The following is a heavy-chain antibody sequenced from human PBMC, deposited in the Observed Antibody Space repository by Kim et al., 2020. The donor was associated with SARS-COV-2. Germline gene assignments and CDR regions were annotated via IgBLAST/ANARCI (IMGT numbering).Heavy chain of an antibody. Sequence: YYANTVKTRLTIPRENSKNTLYLQLNSLRAEDTAVYYCARERGVTPLLGYWGQGTLVTVSS. CDR3: ARERGVTPLLGY. D-gene: IGHD2-21*02. J-gene: IGHJ4*02. V-gene: IGHV3-33*01.